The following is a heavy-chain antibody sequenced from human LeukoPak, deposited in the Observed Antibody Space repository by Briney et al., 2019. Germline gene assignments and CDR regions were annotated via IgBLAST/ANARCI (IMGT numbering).Heavy chain of an antibody. CDR1: GGSISSYY. D-gene: IGHD6-6*01. J-gene: IGHJ4*02. V-gene: IGHV4-59*08. CDR3: ARYMVYSITAQNYFDY. CDR2: IYYSGST. Sequence: PSETLSLTCTVSGGSISSYYWSWIRQPPGKGLEWIGDIYYSGSTNYNPSLKSRVTISVDTSKNQFSLKLSSVTAADTAVYYCARYMVYSITAQNYFDYWGQGTLVTVSS.